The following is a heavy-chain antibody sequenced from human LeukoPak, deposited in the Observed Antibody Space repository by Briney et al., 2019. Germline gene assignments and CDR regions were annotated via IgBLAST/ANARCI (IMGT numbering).Heavy chain of an antibody. CDR3: AKCRAGSDADCYGFDY. J-gene: IGHJ4*02. CDR1: GFTFSDYA. CDR2: ISTSGSRT. V-gene: IGHV3-23*01. D-gene: IGHD2-21*02. Sequence: GGSLRLSCAASGFTFSDYAMTWLRQAPGKGLEWVATISTSGSRTYSIDSVKGRFAFSRDNSKNTLFLEMNSLRAEDTAIYYCAKCRAGSDADCYGFDYWGQGTLVTVSS.